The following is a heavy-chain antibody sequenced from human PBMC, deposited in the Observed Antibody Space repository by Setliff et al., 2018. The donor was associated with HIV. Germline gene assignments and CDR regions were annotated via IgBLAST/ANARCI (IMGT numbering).Heavy chain of an antibody. Sequence: ASETLSLTCTVSGVSISDYYWSWIRQPPGKGLEWIGYIYFSGSTNYNPSLKSRVTMSLDTSKSQFSLKLSSVTAADTAVYYCARGVNFDYWGQGTQVTVSS. CDR1: GVSISDYY. CDR2: IYFSGST. V-gene: IGHV4-59*13. J-gene: IGHJ4*02. D-gene: IGHD3-3*01. CDR3: ARGVNFDY.